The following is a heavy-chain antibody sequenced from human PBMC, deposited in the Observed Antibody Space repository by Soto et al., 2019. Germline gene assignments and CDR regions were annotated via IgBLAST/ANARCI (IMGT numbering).Heavy chain of an antibody. J-gene: IGHJ4*02. CDR3: AKDGGYDWNFDY. D-gene: IGHD5-12*01. CDR1: GFTFRSYA. CDR2: ISYDGSHK. V-gene: IGHV3-30*18. Sequence: PGGSLRLSCVASGFTFRSYAMHWVRQAPGKGLEWVAVISYDGSHKYYVDSVKGRFSISRDNSKNTVYLQMNSLRTEDTAVYYCAKDGGYDWNFDYWGPGTLVTVSS.